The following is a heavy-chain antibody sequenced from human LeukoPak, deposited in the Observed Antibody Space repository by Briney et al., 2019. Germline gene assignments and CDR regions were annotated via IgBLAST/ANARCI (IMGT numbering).Heavy chain of an antibody. CDR3: ARDPVGAILYPNSEFDY. CDR2: INPNSGGT. CDR1: GYTFTGYY. Sequence: ASVKVSCKASGYTFTGYYMHWVRQAPGQGLEWMGWINPNSGGTNYAQKFQGRVTMTRDTSISTAYMELSRLRSDDTAVYYCARDPVGAILYPNSEFDYWGQGTLVTVSS. D-gene: IGHD1-26*01. V-gene: IGHV1-2*02. J-gene: IGHJ4*02.